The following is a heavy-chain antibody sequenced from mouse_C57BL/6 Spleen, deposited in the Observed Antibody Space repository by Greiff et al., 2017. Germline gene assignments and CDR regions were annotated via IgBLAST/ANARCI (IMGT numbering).Heavy chain of an antibody. J-gene: IGHJ2*01. Sequence: EVQLQESGPGLVKPSQSLSLTCSVTGYSITSGYYWNWIRQFPGNKLEWMGYISYDGSNNYNPSLKNRISITRDTSKNQFFLKLNSVTTEDTATYYCAMESHFLDYWGQGTTLTVSS. CDR1: GYSITSGYY. CDR2: ISYDGSN. CDR3: AMESHFLDY. V-gene: IGHV3-6*01.